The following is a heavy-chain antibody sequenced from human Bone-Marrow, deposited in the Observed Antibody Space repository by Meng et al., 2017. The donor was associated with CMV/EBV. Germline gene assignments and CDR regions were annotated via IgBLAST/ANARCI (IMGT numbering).Heavy chain of an antibody. Sequence: SETLSLTCTVSGDSINSYYWTWIRQPPGKGLEYIGYIYFTGSTNYNPSLKSRITMSVDTSKNQFSLKLRSVTAADTAVYYCTRDTGTAAAPDYWGPGTLVTVSS. CDR3: TRDTGTAAAPDY. CDR1: GDSINSYY. CDR2: IYFTGST. D-gene: IGHD6-25*01. V-gene: IGHV4-59*01. J-gene: IGHJ4*02.